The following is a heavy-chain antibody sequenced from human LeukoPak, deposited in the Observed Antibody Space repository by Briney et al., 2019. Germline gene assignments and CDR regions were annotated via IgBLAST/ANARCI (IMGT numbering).Heavy chain of an antibody. CDR2: ISYDGSNK. J-gene: IGHJ3*02. Sequence: GRSLRLSCTASGFTFSSYAMHWVRQAPGKGLEWVAVISYDGSNKYYADSVKGRFTISRDNSKNTLYLQMNSLRAEDTAVYYCARVGGYSGYGTLGAFDIWGQGTMVTVSS. CDR1: GFTFSSYA. V-gene: IGHV3-30-3*01. D-gene: IGHD5-12*01. CDR3: ARVGGYSGYGTLGAFDI.